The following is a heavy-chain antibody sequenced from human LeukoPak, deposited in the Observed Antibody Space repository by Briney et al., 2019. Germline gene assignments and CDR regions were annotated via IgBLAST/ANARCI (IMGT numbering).Heavy chain of an antibody. CDR2: ISSGSSPI. CDR3: AREPSGVLGLDC. CDR1: GLPFSSHG. D-gene: IGHD3-10*01. Sequence: GGSLRLSCAGSGLPFSSHGMNWVRRAPGKGLEWVSYISSGSSPIYYADSLRGRFTISRDNAKNSLFLQMNSLRAEDTAVYYCAREPSGVLGLDCWGQGTLVTVSS. J-gene: IGHJ4*02. V-gene: IGHV3-48*01.